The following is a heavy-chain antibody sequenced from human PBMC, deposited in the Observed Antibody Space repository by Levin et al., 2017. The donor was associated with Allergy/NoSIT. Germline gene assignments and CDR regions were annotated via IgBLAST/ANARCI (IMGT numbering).Heavy chain of an antibody. D-gene: IGHD3-10*02. V-gene: IGHV3-30*14. CDR1: GLPFSSHA. Sequence: PGESLKISCAVAGLPFSSHAMHWFRHAPGKGLEWVARISFDGVHQHYADSVQGRFIISRDNFRNILYLQMNSLRPEDTAIYYCARDLVRVGATSFDHWGQGTLVTVSP. CDR3: ARDLVRVGATSFDH. CDR2: ISFDGVHQ. J-gene: IGHJ4*02.